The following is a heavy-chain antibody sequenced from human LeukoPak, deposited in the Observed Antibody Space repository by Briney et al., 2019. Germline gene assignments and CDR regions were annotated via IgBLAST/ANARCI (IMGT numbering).Heavy chain of an antibody. CDR1: GFTFSSYW. CDR2: INSDGSST. V-gene: IGHV3-74*01. Sequence: PGGSLRLSCAASGFTFSSYWMHWVRQAPGKGLVWVSRINSDGSSTSYADSVRGRFTISRDNSKNTLYLQMDNLRAEDTAVYYCASGDYGGFDYWGQGTLVTVSS. J-gene: IGHJ4*02. CDR3: ASGDYGGFDY. D-gene: IGHD4-23*01.